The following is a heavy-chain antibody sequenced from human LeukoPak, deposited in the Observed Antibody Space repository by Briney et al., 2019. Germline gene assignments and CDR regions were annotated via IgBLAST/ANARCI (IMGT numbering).Heavy chain of an antibody. CDR1: GYSISSGYY. J-gene: IGHJ5*02. CDR3: ARDYDILTGYTFREERYNWFDP. V-gene: IGHV4-38-2*02. D-gene: IGHD3-9*01. Sequence: PSETLSLTCTVSGYSISSGYYWGWIRQPPGKGLEWIGSIYHSGSTYYNPSLKSRVTISVDTSKNQFSLKLSSVTAADTAVYYCARDYDILTGYTFREERYNWFDPWGQGTLVTVSS. CDR2: IYHSGST.